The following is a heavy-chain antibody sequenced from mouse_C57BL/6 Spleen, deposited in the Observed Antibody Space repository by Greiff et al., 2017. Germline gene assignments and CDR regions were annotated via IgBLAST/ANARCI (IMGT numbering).Heavy chain of an antibody. Sequence: EVQLKESGAELVKPGASVKLSCTASGFNINDYYMHWVKQRTEQGLEWIGRIDPEDGETKYAPKFQGKATITADTSSNTAYLQLSSLTSEDTAVYYCAVSANSYYYLDYGGQGTTLTVSS. D-gene: IGHD2-10*01. J-gene: IGHJ2*01. CDR2: IDPEDGET. CDR1: GFNINDYY. V-gene: IGHV14-2*01. CDR3: AVSANSYYYLDY.